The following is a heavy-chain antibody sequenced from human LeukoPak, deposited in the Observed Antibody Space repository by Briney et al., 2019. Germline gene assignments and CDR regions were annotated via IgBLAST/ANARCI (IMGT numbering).Heavy chain of an antibody. J-gene: IGHJ5*02. Sequence: GGSLRLSCAASGFTFSSYAMSWVRQAPGKGLEWVSVIYSGGSTYYADSVKGRFAISRDNSKNTLYLQMNSLKTEDTAVYYCTRQIEVWWSGHKMDDNWFDPWGQGTLVTVSS. CDR1: GFTFSSYA. CDR3: TRQIEVWWSGHKMDDNWFDP. V-gene: IGHV3-66*04. D-gene: IGHD3-16*01. CDR2: IYSGGST.